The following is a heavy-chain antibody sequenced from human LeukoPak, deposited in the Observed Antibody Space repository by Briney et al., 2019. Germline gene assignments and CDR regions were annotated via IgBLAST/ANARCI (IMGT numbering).Heavy chain of an antibody. Sequence: SETLSLTCTVSGGSISSSSYYWGWIRQPPGKGLEWIGSIYYSGSTYYNPSLKSRVTISVDTSKNQFSLKLSSVTAADTAVYYCARRYYDFWSGYYTFFDYWGQGTLVTVSS. J-gene: IGHJ4*02. CDR1: GGSISSSSYY. V-gene: IGHV4-39*01. CDR3: ARRYYDFWSGYYTFFDY. D-gene: IGHD3-3*01. CDR2: IYYSGST.